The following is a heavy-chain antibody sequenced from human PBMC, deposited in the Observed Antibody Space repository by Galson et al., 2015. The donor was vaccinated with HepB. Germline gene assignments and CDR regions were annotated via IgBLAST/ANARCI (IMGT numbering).Heavy chain of an antibody. CDR3: ARDFGYGDLAEYFQH. CDR1: GGTFSSYA. D-gene: IGHD4-17*01. CDR2: IIPIFGTA. V-gene: IGHV1-69*13. J-gene: IGHJ1*01. Sequence: SVKVSCKASGGTFSSYAISWVRQAPGQGLEWMGGIIPIFGTANYAQKFQGRVTITADESTSTAYMELSSLRSEDTAVYYCARDFGYGDLAEYFQHWGQGTLVTVSS.